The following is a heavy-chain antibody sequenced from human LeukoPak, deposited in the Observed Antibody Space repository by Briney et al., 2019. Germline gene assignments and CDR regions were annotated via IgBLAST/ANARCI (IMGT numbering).Heavy chain of an antibody. V-gene: IGHV3-21*01. CDR1: VFTVSSNY. D-gene: IGHD4-17*01. CDR2: TSGSSSYI. Sequence: PGGSLRLSCAASVFTVSSNYMSWVRQAPGKGLEWVSSTSGSSSYIYYADSVKGRFTISRDNAKNSLYLQMNSLRAEDTAVYYCASGDYGDYAIYWGQGTLVTVSS. J-gene: IGHJ4*02. CDR3: ASGDYGDYAIY.